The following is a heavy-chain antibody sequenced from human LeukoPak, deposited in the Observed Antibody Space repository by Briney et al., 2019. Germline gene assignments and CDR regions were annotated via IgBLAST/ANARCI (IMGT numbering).Heavy chain of an antibody. CDR1: GGSVSSGSYY. J-gene: IGHJ5*02. Sequence: SETLSLTCTVSGGSVSSGSYYWSWIRQPPGKGLEWIGYIYYSGSTNYNPSLKSRVTISVDTSKNQFSLKLSSVTAADTAVYYCARHLKGYDSSGYYYVNWFDPWGQGTLVTVSS. V-gene: IGHV4-61*01. CDR3: ARHLKGYDSSGYYYVNWFDP. D-gene: IGHD3-22*01. CDR2: IYYSGST.